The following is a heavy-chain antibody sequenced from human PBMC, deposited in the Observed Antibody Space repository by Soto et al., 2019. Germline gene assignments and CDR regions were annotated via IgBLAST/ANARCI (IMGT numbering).Heavy chain of an antibody. J-gene: IGHJ6*03. CDR2: MNPNSGNT. CDR3: ARAAVDEYYMDV. Sequence: ASVKVSCKASGYTFTSFDINWVRQASGQGLEWMGWMNPNSGNTIYAQKFQGRVTMTRNTSISTAYMELSSLRSEDTAVYYCARAAVDEYYMDVWGKGTTVTVSS. V-gene: IGHV1-8*01. CDR1: GYTFTSFD. D-gene: IGHD6-19*01.